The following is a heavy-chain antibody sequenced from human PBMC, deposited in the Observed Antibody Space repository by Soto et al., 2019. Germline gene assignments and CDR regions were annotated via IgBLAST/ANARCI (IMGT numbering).Heavy chain of an antibody. V-gene: IGHV4-59*01. CDR3: SRERGAVASTADAFDI. Sequence: PSETLSLTCNVSGGAITGYYWNWIRQPPGKGLEWIGYVYFSGSTKYNPSLKSRVTISVDMSKNQFSLRLTSVTSADTAVYYCSRERGAVASTADAFDIWGQWTMVTVSS. CDR1: GGAITGYY. J-gene: IGHJ3*02. D-gene: IGHD6-19*01. CDR2: VYFSGST.